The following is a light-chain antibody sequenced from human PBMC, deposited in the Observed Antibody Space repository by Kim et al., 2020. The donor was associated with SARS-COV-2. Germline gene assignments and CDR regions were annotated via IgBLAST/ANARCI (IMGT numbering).Light chain of an antibody. V-gene: IGKV1-27*01. CDR3: QKCDSAPLT. CDR1: QDIGDD. Sequence: ASVGARVTISCQTSQDIGDDLAWYQQKPGRVPRLLISVTSTLHSGVPSRFSGSGSGRDFTLTISSLQSEDAATYYCQKCDSAPLTFGGGTKVDIK. CDR2: VTS. J-gene: IGKJ4*01.